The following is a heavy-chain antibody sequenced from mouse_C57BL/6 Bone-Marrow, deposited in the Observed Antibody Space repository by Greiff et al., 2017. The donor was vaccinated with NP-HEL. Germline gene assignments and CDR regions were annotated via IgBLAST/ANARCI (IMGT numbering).Heavy chain of an antibody. Sequence: EVKLVESGGGLVKPGGSLKLSCAASGFTFSDYGMHWVRQAPEKGLEWVAYISSGSSTIYYADTVKGRFTISRDNAKNTLFLQMTSLRSEDTAMYYCADTVVAPFAYWGQGTLVTVSA. J-gene: IGHJ3*01. CDR1: GFTFSDYG. D-gene: IGHD1-1*01. CDR3: ADTVVAPFAY. CDR2: ISSGSSTI. V-gene: IGHV5-17*01.